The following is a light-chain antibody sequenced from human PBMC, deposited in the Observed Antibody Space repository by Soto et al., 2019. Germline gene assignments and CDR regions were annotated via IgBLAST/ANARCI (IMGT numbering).Light chain of an antibody. V-gene: IGKV1-5*03. CDR2: KAS. CDR3: QHYNSYSEA. J-gene: IGKJ1*01. CDR1: QTISSW. Sequence: DIQMTQSPSTLSGSVGDRVTITCRASQTISSWLAWYQQKPGKAPKLLSYKASTLKSGVPSRFSGSGSGTEFTLTISSLQPDDFATYYCQHYNSYSEACGQGTKMELK.